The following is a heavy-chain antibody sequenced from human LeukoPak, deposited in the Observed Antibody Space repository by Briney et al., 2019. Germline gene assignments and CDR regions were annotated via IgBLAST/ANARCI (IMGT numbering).Heavy chain of an antibody. CDR2: ISYDGSNK. D-gene: IGHD6-13*01. Sequence: PGRSLRLSCAASGFTFSSYAMHWVRQAPGKGLEWVAVISYDGSNKYYADSVKGRFTISRDNSKNTLYLQMNSLRAEDTAVYYCAREYIAAAGTGYFDYWGQGTLVTVSS. CDR3: AREYIAAAGTGYFDY. V-gene: IGHV3-30*14. J-gene: IGHJ4*02. CDR1: GFTFSSYA.